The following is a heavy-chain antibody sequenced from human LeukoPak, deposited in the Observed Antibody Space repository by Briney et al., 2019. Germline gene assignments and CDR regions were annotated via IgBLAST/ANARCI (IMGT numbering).Heavy chain of an antibody. CDR2: IYYSGST. V-gene: IGHV4-30-4*01. CDR3: ARYQGSWFDP. D-gene: IGHD2-2*01. Sequence: NPSQTLSLTCTVSGGSISSGDYYWSWIRHPPGKGLEWIGYIYYSGSTYYNPSLKSRVTISVDTSKNQSSLKLSSVTAADTAVYYCARYQGSWFDPWGQGTLVTVSS. J-gene: IGHJ5*02. CDR1: GGSISSGDYY.